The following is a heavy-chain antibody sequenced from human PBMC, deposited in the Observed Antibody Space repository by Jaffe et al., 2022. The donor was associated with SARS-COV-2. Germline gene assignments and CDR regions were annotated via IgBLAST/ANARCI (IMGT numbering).Heavy chain of an antibody. Sequence: EVQLLESGGGLVQPGGSLRLSCAASGFTFSSFDMSWVRQAPGKGPEWVSLISGSGGSTYYADSVKGRFTISRDNSKNTLHLQMNSLRAEDTAVYYCAKVGDTITYFDYWGQGTLVTVSS. V-gene: IGHV3-23*01. D-gene: IGHD5-12*01. CDR2: ISGSGGST. J-gene: IGHJ4*02. CDR3: AKVGDTITYFDY. CDR1: GFTFSSFD.